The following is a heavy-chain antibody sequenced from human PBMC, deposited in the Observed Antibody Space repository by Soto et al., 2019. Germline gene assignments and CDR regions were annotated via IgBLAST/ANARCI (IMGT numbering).Heavy chain of an antibody. CDR1: GYSFANYW. J-gene: IGHJ5*02. Sequence: GESLKISCDGSGYSFANYWIGWVRQLPGKGLEWMGIVNPDDSTTTYSQSFQGQVIISADKSVRSAYLQWSSLKDSDTATYYCVRRFCSGTSCRFNWFDPWGQGTLVTVSS. D-gene: IGHD2-2*01. V-gene: IGHV5-51*01. CDR3: VRRFCSGTSCRFNWFDP. CDR2: VNPDDSTT.